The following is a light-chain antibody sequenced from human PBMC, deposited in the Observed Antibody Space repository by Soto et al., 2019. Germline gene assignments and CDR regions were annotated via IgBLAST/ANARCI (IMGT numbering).Light chain of an antibody. CDR2: DAS. J-gene: IGKJ5*01. CDR1: QSVSSH. V-gene: IGKV3-11*01. Sequence: EIVLTQSPATLSLSPGEGATVSCRASQSVSSHLAWYQQKRGQAPRLLIYDASSRASGIPARFRGRGSGTDFTLTISYLEPEDFAIYYCQQGGNWPLTFGQGTRLEIK. CDR3: QQGGNWPLT.